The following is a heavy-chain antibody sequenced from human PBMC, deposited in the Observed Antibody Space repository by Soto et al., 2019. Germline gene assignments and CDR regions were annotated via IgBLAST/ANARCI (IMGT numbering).Heavy chain of an antibody. Sequence: QVQLVESGGGVVQPGTSLRLSCAVSGFTFRSYATHWVRQAPGGGLEWVALISYDGNNNYYADSVKGRFTISRDTFKNILFLQMNSLRREDTAMYYCARGIGDGYNLDYWGQGTLVTVSS. CDR2: ISYDGNNN. D-gene: IGHD5-12*01. CDR3: ARGIGDGYNLDY. CDR1: GFTFRSYA. J-gene: IGHJ4*02. V-gene: IGHV3-30-3*01.